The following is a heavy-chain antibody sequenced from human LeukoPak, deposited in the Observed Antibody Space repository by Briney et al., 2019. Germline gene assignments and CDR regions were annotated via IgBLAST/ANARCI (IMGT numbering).Heavy chain of an antibody. CDR1: GGTFSSYA. Sequence: GASVKVSCKASGGTFSSYAISWVRQAPGQGLEWMGGIIPIFGTANYAQKFQGRVTITADESTSTAYMELSSLRSEDTAVYYCARVGRYNWNDPYYYMDVWGKGTTVTISS. D-gene: IGHD1-20*01. V-gene: IGHV1-69*13. CDR3: ARVGRYNWNDPYYYMDV. CDR2: IIPIFGTA. J-gene: IGHJ6*03.